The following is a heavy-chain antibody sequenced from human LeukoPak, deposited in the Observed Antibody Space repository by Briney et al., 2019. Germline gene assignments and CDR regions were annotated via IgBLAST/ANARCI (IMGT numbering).Heavy chain of an antibody. CDR1: GVTFHDYA. CDR3: AKAAPPPSFVLDY. CDR2: IIDSGGST. D-gene: IGHD3-16*01. J-gene: IGHJ4*02. V-gene: IGHV3-23*01. Sequence: GGSLRLSCVASGVTFHDYAMSWVRQAPGKGLEWVSTIIDSGGSTYYADSVKGRFTISRDISKNTLYLQMNSLRGEDTAVYYSAKAAPPPSFVLDYWGQGTLVTVSS.